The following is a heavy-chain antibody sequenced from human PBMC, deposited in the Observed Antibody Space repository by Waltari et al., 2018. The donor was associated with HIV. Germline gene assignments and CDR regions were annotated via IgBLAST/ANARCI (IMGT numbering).Heavy chain of an antibody. CDR2: ISSSGNFK. D-gene: IGHD6-6*01. V-gene: IGHV3-21*02. Sequence: EVQLVESGGAPFNPGEPLRLSWATSGSIFNSHSVNWVRQAPGKGPEWVSSISSSGNFKHYADSVKGRFTISRDNAENSLYLQMNGLRAEDTAIYYCARDSRGSTWSLNWFDPWGQGTLVTVSS. CDR1: GSIFNSHS. J-gene: IGHJ5*02. CDR3: ARDSRGSTWSLNWFDP.